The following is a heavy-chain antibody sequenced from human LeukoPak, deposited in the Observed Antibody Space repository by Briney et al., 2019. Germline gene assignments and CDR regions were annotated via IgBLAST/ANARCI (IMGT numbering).Heavy chain of an antibody. CDR2: IKQDGSEK. CDR1: GFTFSSYW. D-gene: IGHD3-3*01. J-gene: IGHJ6*02. Sequence: GGSLRLSCAASGFTFSSYWMSWVRQAPGKGLEWVANIKQDGSEKYYVDSVKGRFTISRDNAKNSLYLQMNRLRAEDTAVYYCAWGGGGFLEWFLRYGMDVWGQGTTVTVSS. V-gene: IGHV3-7*04. CDR3: AWGGGGFLEWFLRYGMDV.